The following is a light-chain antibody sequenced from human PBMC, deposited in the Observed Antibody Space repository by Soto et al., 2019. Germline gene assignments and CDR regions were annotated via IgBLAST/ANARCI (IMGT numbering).Light chain of an antibody. CDR1: QSVSSSY. V-gene: IGKV3-20*01. CDR2: GAS. J-gene: IGKJ5*01. Sequence: EIVLTQSPGTQSLSPGERATLSCRASQSVSSSYLAWYQQKPGQAPRLLIYGASSRATGIPDRFSGSGSGTDFTLTISRLEPEDFAVYYCQQYGSSPPITFGQGTRLEIK. CDR3: QQYGSSPPIT.